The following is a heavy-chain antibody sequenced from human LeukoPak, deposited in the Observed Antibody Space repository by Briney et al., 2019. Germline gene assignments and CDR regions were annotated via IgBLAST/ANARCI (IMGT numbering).Heavy chain of an antibody. V-gene: IGHV1-18*01. CDR2: ISAYNGNT. CDR3: ARAGTTSSSTPDY. D-gene: IGHD6-6*01. CDR1: GYTFSTYG. J-gene: IGHJ4*02. Sequence: ASVKVSCKASGYTFSTYGITWVRQAPGQGLEWMGWISAYNGNTNYAEKIQGRVTMTTDTSTSTAYMELRSLRFDDTAVYCCARAGTTSSSTPDYWGQGTQVTVSS.